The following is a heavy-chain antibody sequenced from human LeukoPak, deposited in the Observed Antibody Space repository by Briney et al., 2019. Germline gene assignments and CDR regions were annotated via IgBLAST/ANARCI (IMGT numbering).Heavy chain of an antibody. V-gene: IGHV3-49*03. CDR1: GFTFGDYA. CDR2: IRSKAYGGTT. CDR3: TRVYNVRWELLRKGRGNWFDP. J-gene: IGHJ5*02. D-gene: IGHD1-26*01. Sequence: GRSLRLSCTASGFTFGDYAMSWFRQAPGKGLEWVGFIRSKAYGGTTEYAASVKGRFTISRDDSKSIAYLQMNSLKTEDTAVYYCTRVYNVRWELLRKGRGNWFDPWGQGTLVTVSS.